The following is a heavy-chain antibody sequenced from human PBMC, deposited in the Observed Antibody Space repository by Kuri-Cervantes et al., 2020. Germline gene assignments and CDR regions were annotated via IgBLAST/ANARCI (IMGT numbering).Heavy chain of an antibody. V-gene: IGHV4-38-2*02. J-gene: IGHJ6*02. CDR3: AWGDGMDV. D-gene: IGHD3-16*01. Sequence: SETLSLTCTVSGYSISSGYYWGWIRQPPGKGLEWIGSIYHSGSTYYNPSLKSRVTISVDTSKNQFSLKLSSVTAADTAVYYCAWGDGMDVWGQGTTVTVSS. CDR1: GYSISSGYY. CDR2: IYHSGST.